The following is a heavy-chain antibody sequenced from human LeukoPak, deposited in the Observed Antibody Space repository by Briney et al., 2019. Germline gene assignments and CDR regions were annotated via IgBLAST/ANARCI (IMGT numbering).Heavy chain of an antibody. D-gene: IGHD6-13*01. Sequence: GGSLRLSCAASGFTFSTYSMNWVRQAPGKGLEWVSSISSSSTYIYYADSVKGRFTISRDNAKNSLFLQMNSLRAEDTAVYYCAKVQDGSSWYEYFQHWGQGTLVTVSS. J-gene: IGHJ1*01. CDR2: ISSSSTYI. V-gene: IGHV3-21*01. CDR1: GFTFSTYS. CDR3: AKVQDGSSWYEYFQH.